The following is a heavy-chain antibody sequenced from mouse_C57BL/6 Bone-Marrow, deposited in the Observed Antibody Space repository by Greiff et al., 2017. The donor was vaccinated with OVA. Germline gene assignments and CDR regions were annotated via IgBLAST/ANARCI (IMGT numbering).Heavy chain of an antibody. D-gene: IGHD1-1*02. CDR2: IYPGDGDT. CDR1: GYAFSSSW. CDR3: ARIYGPYYFDY. Sequence: GQLQESGPELVKPGASVKISCKASGYAFSSSWMNWVKQRPGKGLEWIGRIYPGDGDTNYNGKFKGKATLTADKSSSTAYMQLSSLTSEDSAVYFCARIYGPYYFDYWGQGTTLTVSS. J-gene: IGHJ2*01. V-gene: IGHV1-82*01.